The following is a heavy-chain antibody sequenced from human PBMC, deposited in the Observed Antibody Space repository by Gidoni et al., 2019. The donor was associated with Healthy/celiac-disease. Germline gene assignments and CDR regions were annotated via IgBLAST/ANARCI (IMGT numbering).Heavy chain of an antibody. CDR3: AREGRSLLWFGESPNWFDP. CDR2: ISAYNGNT. Sequence: QVQLVQSGAEVKKPGASVKVSCKASGYTFTSYGISWVRQAPGQGLEWMGWISAYNGNTNYAQKLQGRVTMTTDTSTSTAYMELRSLRSDDTAVYYCAREGRSLLWFGESPNWFDPWGQGTLVTVSS. V-gene: IGHV1-18*04. J-gene: IGHJ5*02. D-gene: IGHD3-10*01. CDR1: GYTFTSYG.